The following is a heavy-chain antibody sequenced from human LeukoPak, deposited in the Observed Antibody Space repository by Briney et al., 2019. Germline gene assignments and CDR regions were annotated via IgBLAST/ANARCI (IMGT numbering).Heavy chain of an antibody. CDR3: ARGGPFGY. CDR2: INHSGST. D-gene: IGHD3-10*01. V-gene: IGHV4-34*01. J-gene: IGHJ4*02. CDR1: GGSFSGYY. Sequence: SETLSLTCAVYGGSFSGYYWSWIRQPPGKGLEWIGEINHSGSTSYNPSLKSRVTISVDTSKNQFSLKLSSVTAADTAVYYCARGGPFGYWGQGTLVTVSS.